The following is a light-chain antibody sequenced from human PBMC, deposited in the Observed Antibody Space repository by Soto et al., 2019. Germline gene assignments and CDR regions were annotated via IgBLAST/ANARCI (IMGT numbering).Light chain of an antibody. V-gene: IGKV1-9*01. J-gene: IGKJ4*01. CDR3: QQLNSYPLT. CDR2: AAS. Sequence: DIQLTQSPSFLYASVGDRVTITCRASQGISSYLAWYQQKPGKAPKLLIYAASTLQSGVPPRFSGSGSETEFTHTISSLQAEEFATEYYQQLNSYPLTFGGGTKVEIK. CDR1: QGISSY.